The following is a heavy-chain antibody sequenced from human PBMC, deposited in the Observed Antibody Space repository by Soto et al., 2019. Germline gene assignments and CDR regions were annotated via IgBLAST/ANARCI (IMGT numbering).Heavy chain of an antibody. J-gene: IGHJ4*02. V-gene: IGHV3-33*06. CDR2: IWYDGSNK. CDR3: AKEGGLSGSYYISSSYYFDY. Sequence: PGGSLRLSCAASGFIFKNFGMHWVRQAPGKGLEWLAVIWYDGSNKFYADSVKGRFTISRDNVKNTVSLQVNSLRVEDTAVYYCAKEGGLSGSYYISSSYYFDYWGQGTLVTVSS. CDR1: GFIFKNFG. D-gene: IGHD1-26*01.